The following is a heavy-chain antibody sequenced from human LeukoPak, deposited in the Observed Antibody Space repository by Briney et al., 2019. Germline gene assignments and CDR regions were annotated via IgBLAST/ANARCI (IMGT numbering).Heavy chain of an antibody. CDR1: GFTFSSYW. D-gene: IGHD2-21*02. Sequence: GGSLRLSCAASGFTFSSYWMNWVRQAPGKGLEWISSISSSSSYIYYADSVKGRFTISRDNAKNSLYLQMNSLRAEDTGVYYCARDRLEAVTDDDYFDYWGQGTLVTVSS. CDR3: ARDRLEAVTDDDYFDY. CDR2: ISSSSSYI. V-gene: IGHV3-21*01. J-gene: IGHJ4*02.